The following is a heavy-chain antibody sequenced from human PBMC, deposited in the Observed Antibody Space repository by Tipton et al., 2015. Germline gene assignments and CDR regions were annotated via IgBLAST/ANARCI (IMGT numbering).Heavy chain of an antibody. CDR2: ISSDANT. CDR3: AKPNDADYPGPDCFDS. J-gene: IGHJ4*02. D-gene: IGHD4-17*01. Sequence: SLRLSCTASGFTVSLDSMSWVRQAPGKGLEWVSLISSDANTYYADSVKGRFTISRDNSKNSLYLQMSSLRTEDTALYYCAKPNDADYPGPDCFDSWGQGTLVTVSS. CDR1: GFTVSLDS. V-gene: IGHV3-53*05.